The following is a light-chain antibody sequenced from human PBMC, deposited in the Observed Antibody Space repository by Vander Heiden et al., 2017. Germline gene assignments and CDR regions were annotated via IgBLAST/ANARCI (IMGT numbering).Light chain of an antibody. J-gene: IGLJ2*01. V-gene: IGLV1-40*01. CDR2: GNS. Sequence: QSVLTQPPSVSGAPGQRVTIPCTGSSSHIGAGYDVHWYQQLPGTAPKLLIYGNSNRPSGVPDRFSGSKSGTSASLAITGLQAEDEADYYCQSYDSSLSGVVFGAGTKLTVL. CDR1: SSHIGAGYD. CDR3: QSYDSSLSGVV.